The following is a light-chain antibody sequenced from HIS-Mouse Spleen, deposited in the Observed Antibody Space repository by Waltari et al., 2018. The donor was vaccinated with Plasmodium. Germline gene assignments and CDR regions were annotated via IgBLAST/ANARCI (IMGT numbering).Light chain of an antibody. CDR2: SNN. V-gene: IGLV1-44*01. J-gene: IGLJ2*01. Sequence: QSVLTQPPSASGTPGQRVPISCSGSSSNIGGTTVTWYQQLPGTAPKLLIYSNNQRPSGVPDRFSGSKSGTSASLAIIGLQSEDEADYYCSAWDDSLNGVVFGGGTKLTVL. CDR1: SSNIGGTT. CDR3: SAWDDSLNGVV.